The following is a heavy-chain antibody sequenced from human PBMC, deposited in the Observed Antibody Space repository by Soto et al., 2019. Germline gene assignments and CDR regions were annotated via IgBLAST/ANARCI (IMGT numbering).Heavy chain of an antibody. CDR2: ISYDGSSK. CDR1: GFTFSSYS. V-gene: IGHV3-30*18. Sequence: GGSLRLSCAASGFTFSSYSMNWVRQAPGKGLEWVAVISYDGSSKYYADSVKGRFTISRDNSKNTLYLQMNSLRAEDTAVYYCAKKRSTYYDILTGYYLTDYWGQGTLVTVSS. J-gene: IGHJ4*02. D-gene: IGHD3-9*01. CDR3: AKKRSTYYDILTGYYLTDY.